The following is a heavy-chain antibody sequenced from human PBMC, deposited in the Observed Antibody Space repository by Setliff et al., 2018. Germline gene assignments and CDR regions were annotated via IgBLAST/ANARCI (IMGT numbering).Heavy chain of an antibody. CDR2: VYYTGIT. CDR3: ARMSGFFYIDV. Sequence: SETLSLTCNVSGGSISSTGYYWAWIRQPPGKGLEWIGNVYYTGITYHNPSLKSRVTISADTSKNQFSLKLNSVTAADTAVYYCARMSGFFYIDVWGNGTTVTVSS. V-gene: IGHV4-39*07. CDR1: GGSISSTGYY. D-gene: IGHD3-3*01. J-gene: IGHJ6*03.